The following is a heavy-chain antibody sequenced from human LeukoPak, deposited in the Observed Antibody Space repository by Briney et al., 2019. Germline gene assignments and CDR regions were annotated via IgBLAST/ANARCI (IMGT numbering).Heavy chain of an antibody. D-gene: IGHD2-2*01. CDR3: ARSARLVPAAMMDV. J-gene: IGHJ6*02. Sequence: SETLSLTCTVSGGPISSYYWSWIRQPAGKGLEWIGRIYTSGSTNYNPSLKSRVIMSVDTSKNQFSLKLSSVTAADTAVYYCARSARLVPAAMMDVWGQGTTVTVSS. V-gene: IGHV4-4*07. CDR2: IYTSGST. CDR1: GGPISSYY.